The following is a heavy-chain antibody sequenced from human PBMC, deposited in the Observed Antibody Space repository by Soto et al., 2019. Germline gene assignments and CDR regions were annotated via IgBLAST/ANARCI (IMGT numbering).Heavy chain of an antibody. V-gene: IGHV3-48*02. CDR1: GFTFSSYS. CDR2: ISSSSSTI. CDR3: ARGTYCSGGSCYSERFDY. D-gene: IGHD2-15*01. J-gene: IGHJ4*02. Sequence: GGSLRLSCAASGFTFSSYSMNWVRQAPGKGLEWVSYISSSSSTIYYADSVKGRFTISRDNAKNSLYLQMNSLRDEDTAVYYCARGTYCSGGSCYSERFDYWGKGTLVTVSS.